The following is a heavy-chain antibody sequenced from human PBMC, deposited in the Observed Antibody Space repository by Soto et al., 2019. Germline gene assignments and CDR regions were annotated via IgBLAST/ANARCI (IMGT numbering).Heavy chain of an antibody. V-gene: IGHV3-9*01. CDR2: ISWNSGSI. CDR1: GVTFDDYA. J-gene: IGHJ4*02. CDR3: AKVSYSYGLDY. Sequence: EVQLVESGGGLVQPGRSLRLSCAASGVTFDDYAMHWARQAPGKGLEWVSGISWNSGSIGYADSVKGRFTISRDNAKNYLYLQMNRLRAEDTALYYWAKVSYSYGLDYWGQGTLVTVSS. D-gene: IGHD5-18*01.